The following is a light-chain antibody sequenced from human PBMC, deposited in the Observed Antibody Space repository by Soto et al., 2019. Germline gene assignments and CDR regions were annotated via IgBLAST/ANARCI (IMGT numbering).Light chain of an antibody. Sequence: ETVMTQSPVTLSVSPGERATLSCRASQSVGSKVAWYQQKPGQAPSLLIYGASTRATGIPVRFSGSGSGTEFTLTISSLQSEDFAVYYCQQYSNWPPVTFGGGTKVEIQ. CDR1: QSVGSK. V-gene: IGKV3-15*01. CDR3: QQYSNWPPVT. J-gene: IGKJ4*01. CDR2: GAS.